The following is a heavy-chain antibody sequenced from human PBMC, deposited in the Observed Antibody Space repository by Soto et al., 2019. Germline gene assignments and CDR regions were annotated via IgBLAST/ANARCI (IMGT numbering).Heavy chain of an antibody. CDR2: IIPILGIA. CDR1: GGTFSSYT. Sequence: QVQLVQSGAEVKKPGSSVKVSCKASGGTFSSYTFSWVRQAPGQGLEWMGRIIPILGIANYAQTFHGRVTITADKSTSTASMELSSLRSEDTAVYYCAMEYCSSTSCYRDYWGQGTLVNVSS. J-gene: IGHJ4*02. V-gene: IGHV1-69*02. CDR3: AMEYCSSTSCYRDY. D-gene: IGHD2-2*02.